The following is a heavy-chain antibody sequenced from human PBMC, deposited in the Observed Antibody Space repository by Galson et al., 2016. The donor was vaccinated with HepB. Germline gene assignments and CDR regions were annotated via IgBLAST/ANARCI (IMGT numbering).Heavy chain of an antibody. J-gene: IGHJ6*02. CDR3: ARFGGSLGMDV. Sequence: SLRLSCAASGFTFSSYDMHWVRQGTGIGLEWVSGIGVAGDTYYPGSVKGRFTISRENAKNTLILQMDSLRAGDTAVYYCARFGGSLGMDVWGQGTTVTVSS. CDR1: GFTFSSYD. CDR2: IGVAGDT. V-gene: IGHV3-13*01. D-gene: IGHD2-15*01.